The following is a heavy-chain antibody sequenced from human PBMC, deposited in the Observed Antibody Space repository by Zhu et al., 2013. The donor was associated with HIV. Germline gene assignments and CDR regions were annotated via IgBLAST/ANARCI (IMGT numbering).Heavy chain of an antibody. J-gene: IGHJ3*02. CDR3: ARDYYDSSGYHDAFDI. CDR2: INPNSGGT. V-gene: IGHV1-2*02. D-gene: IGHD3-22*01. Sequence: QVQLVQSGAEVKKPGASVKVSCKASGYSFSSYYIHWVRQAPGQGLEWXGWINPNSGGTNYVQKFQGRVTMTRDTSISTVYMELSRLRSDDTAVYYCARDYYDSSGYHDAFDIWGQGTMVTVSS. CDR1: GYSFSSYY.